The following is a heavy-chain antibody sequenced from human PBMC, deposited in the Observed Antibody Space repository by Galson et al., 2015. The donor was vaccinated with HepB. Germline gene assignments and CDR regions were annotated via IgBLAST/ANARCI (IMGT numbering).Heavy chain of an antibody. V-gene: IGHV1-8*01. CDR1: GYTFTSYD. Sequence: SVKVSCKASGYTFTSYDINWVRQATGQGLEWMGWMNPNSGNTGYAQKFQGRVTMTRNTSISTAYMELRSLRSDDTAVYYCARVYCSSTSCYAETWFDPWGQGTLVTVSS. D-gene: IGHD2-2*01. CDR2: MNPNSGNT. CDR3: ARVYCSSTSCYAETWFDP. J-gene: IGHJ5*02.